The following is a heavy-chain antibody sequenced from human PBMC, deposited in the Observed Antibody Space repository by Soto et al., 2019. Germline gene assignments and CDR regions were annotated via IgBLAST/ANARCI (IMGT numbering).Heavy chain of an antibody. D-gene: IGHD6-19*01. V-gene: IGHV1-3*01. CDR1: TGHY. Sequence: TGHYMHWRSKNNEKRLEWMGWINAGNGNTKYSQKFQGRVTITRDTSASTAYMELSSLRSEDTAVYYCASIYSSGWYVRDDAFDIWGQGTMVTVSS. CDR2: INAGNGNT. CDR3: ASIYSSGWYVRDDAFDI. J-gene: IGHJ3*02.